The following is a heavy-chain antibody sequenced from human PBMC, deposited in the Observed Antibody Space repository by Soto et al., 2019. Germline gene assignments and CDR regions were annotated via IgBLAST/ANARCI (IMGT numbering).Heavy chain of an antibody. CDR3: ARSNSSCWYWFDP. CDR1: GYSFTSYW. V-gene: IGHV5-51*01. J-gene: IGHJ5*02. CDR2: IYPGDSDT. Sequence: GESLKISCKGSGYSFTSYWIGWVRQMPGKGLEWVGIIYPGDSDTRYSPSFQGQVTISADKSISTAYLQWSILKALDTAMYYCARSNSSCWYWFDPWGQGTLVTVSS. D-gene: IGHD6-19*01.